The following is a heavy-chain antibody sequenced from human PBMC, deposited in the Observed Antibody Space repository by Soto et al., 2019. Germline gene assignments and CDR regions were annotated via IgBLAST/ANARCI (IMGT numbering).Heavy chain of an antibody. J-gene: IGHJ4*02. Sequence: GGSPRLSWPASGFTFINYGLSWVRQAPGRGLEWVSAFSGGGSSTFYADSVKGRFIIYRDNSKNTIHLQLDSLRAEDTAVYFCERVQILQVENIFEYWGQGPLVTGLL. CDR3: ERVQILQVENIFEY. CDR2: FSGGGSST. V-gene: IGHV3-23*01. D-gene: IGHD1-1*01. CDR1: GFTFINYG.